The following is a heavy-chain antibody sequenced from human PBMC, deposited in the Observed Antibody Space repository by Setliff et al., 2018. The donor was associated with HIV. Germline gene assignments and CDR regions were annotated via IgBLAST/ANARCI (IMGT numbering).Heavy chain of an antibody. Sequence: SETLSLTCTVSGGSISRSGYYWSWIHQHPGKGLEWIGYIYYTGSTYYNPSLKSRVTISVDTSENQFSLKLSSVTAADTAVYYCARELRQQLTLNWLDPWGQGTLVTVSS. CDR1: GGSISRSGYY. CDR2: IYYTGST. J-gene: IGHJ5*02. D-gene: IGHD6-13*01. CDR3: ARELRQQLTLNWLDP. V-gene: IGHV4-31*03.